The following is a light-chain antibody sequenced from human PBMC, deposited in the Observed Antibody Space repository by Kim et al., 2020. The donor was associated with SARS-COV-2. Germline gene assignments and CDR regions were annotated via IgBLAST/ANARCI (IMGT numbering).Light chain of an antibody. CDR2: DAS. CDR1: QSIIIW. V-gene: IGKV1-5*01. Sequence: GDRVTITCRASQSIIIWLAWYQQKPGKAPNLLIYDASILESGVPSRFSGSGSGTQFTLTISSLQPDDFATYYCQEYKSDPWTFGQGTKVDIK. J-gene: IGKJ1*01. CDR3: QEYKSDPWT.